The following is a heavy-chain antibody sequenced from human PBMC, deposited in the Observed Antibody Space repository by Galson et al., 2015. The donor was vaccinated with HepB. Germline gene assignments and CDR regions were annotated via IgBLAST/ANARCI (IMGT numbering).Heavy chain of an antibody. J-gene: IGHJ4*02. D-gene: IGHD2-21*01. CDR2: ISSSSSTI. CDR1: GFSFSSYS. CDR3: ARKVRDFYPDFDY. V-gene: IGHV3-48*02. Sequence: SLRLSCAASGFSFSSYSMNWVRQAPGKGLEWVSYISSSSSTIYYADSVKGRFTISRDNAKNSLYLQMNSLRDEDTAVYYCARKVRDFYPDFDYWGQGTLVTVSS.